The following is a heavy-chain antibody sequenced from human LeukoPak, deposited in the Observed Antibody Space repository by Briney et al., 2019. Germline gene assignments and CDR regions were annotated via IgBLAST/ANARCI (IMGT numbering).Heavy chain of an antibody. V-gene: IGHV3-23*01. CDR1: GFTFSSYA. Sequence: GGSLRLSCAASGFTFSSYAMSWVRQAPGKGLEWVSAISGSGGSTYYADSVKGRFTISRDNSKNTLYLQMNSLKTEDTAVYYCTTDRWIAAAKGRNAFDIWGQGTMVTVSS. J-gene: IGHJ3*02. CDR3: TTDRWIAAAKGRNAFDI. CDR2: ISGSGGST. D-gene: IGHD6-13*01.